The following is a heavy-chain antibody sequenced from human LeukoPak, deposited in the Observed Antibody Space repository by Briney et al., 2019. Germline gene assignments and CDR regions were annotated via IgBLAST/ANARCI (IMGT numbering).Heavy chain of an antibody. D-gene: IGHD3-22*01. CDR3: ARNEDSSGYYRY. Sequence: SETLSLTCTVSDGSISSYYWSWIRQPPGKGLEWIGYIYYSGSTNYNPSPKSRVTISVDTSKNQFSLKLSSVTAADTAVYYCARNEDSSGYYRYWGQGTLVTVSS. J-gene: IGHJ4*02. V-gene: IGHV4-59*08. CDR1: DGSISSYY. CDR2: IYYSGST.